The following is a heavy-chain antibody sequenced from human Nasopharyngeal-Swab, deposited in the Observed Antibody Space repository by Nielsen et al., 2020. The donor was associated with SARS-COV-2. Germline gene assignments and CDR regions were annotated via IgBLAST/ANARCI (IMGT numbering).Heavy chain of an antibody. CDR2: ISYDGSNK. CDR1: GFTFSSYA. CDR3: ARDIGYSLLYGMDV. J-gene: IGHJ6*02. V-gene: IGHV3-30*14. D-gene: IGHD5-18*01. Sequence: GGSLRLSCAASGFTFSSYAMHWVRQAPGKGLEWVAVISYDGSNKYYADSVKGRFTISRHNSKNTLYLQMNSLRAEDTAVYYCARDIGYSLLYGMDVWGQGTTVTVSS.